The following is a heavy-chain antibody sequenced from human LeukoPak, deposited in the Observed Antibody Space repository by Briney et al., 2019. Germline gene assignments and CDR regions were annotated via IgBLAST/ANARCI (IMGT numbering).Heavy chain of an antibody. Sequence: SETLSLTCTVSGGSISSGSYYWSWIRQPAGKGLEWIGRIYTSGSTNYNPSLKSRVTISVDTSKNQFSLKLSSVTAADTAVYYCARVGCSSTSCYHSFGWFDPWGQGTLVTVSS. CDR1: GGSISSGSYY. D-gene: IGHD2-2*01. CDR3: ARVGCSSTSCYHSFGWFDP. CDR2: IYTSGST. V-gene: IGHV4-61*02. J-gene: IGHJ5*02.